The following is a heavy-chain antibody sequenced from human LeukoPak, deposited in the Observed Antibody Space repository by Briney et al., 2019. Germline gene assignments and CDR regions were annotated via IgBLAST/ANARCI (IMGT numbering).Heavy chain of an antibody. J-gene: IGHJ4*02. CDR3: ASLSPGGHYYGSGGD. D-gene: IGHD3-10*01. V-gene: IGHV4-30-2*01. CDR2: IYHSGST. CDR1: GGSISSGGYS. Sequence: PSETLSLTCAVSGGSISSGGYSWSWIRQPPGKGLEWIGYIYHSGSTYYNPSLKSRVTISVDRSKNQFSLKLSSVTAADTAVYYCASLSPGGHYYGSGGDWGQGTLVTVSS.